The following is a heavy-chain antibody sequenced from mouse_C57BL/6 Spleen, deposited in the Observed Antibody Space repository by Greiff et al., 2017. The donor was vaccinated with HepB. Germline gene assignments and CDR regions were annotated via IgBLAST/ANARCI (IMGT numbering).Heavy chain of an antibody. D-gene: IGHD1-1*01. Sequence: EVKLMESGGGLVKPGGSLKLSCAASGFTFSSYAMSWVRQTPEKRLEWVATISDGGSYTYYPDNVKGRFTISRDNAKNNLYLQMSHLKSEDTAMYYWARVSYYYGSSYFDVWGTGTTVTVSS. CDR1: GFTFSSYA. J-gene: IGHJ1*03. CDR3: ARVSYYYGSSYFDV. V-gene: IGHV5-4*03. CDR2: ISDGGSYT.